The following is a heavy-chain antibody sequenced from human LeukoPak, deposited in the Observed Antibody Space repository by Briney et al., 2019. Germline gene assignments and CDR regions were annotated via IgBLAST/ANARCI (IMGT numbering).Heavy chain of an antibody. CDR3: ARDNLGSSTDYYYYYMDV. CDR1: GFTVSSNY. D-gene: IGHD2-2*01. J-gene: IGHJ6*03. CDR2: IYSGGST. V-gene: IGHV3-66*02. Sequence: GGSLRLSCAASGFTVSSNYMSWVRQAPGKGLEWVSVIYSGGSTYYADSVKGRFTISRDNSKNTLYLQMNSLRAEDTAVYYCARDNLGSSTDYYYYYMDVWGKGTTVTVSS.